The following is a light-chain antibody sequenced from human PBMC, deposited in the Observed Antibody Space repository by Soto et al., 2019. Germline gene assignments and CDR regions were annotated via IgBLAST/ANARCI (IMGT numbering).Light chain of an antibody. J-gene: IGKJ1*01. Sequence: EIVLTQSPATLSLSPGERATLFCRASQSVGSSLAWYQQKLGQAPRLLIYGASDRATDIPGRFSGSGSGTDLTLIISSLEPEDFAFYYCQQGSTWPWTFGQGTKVDIK. CDR3: QQGSTWPWT. V-gene: IGKV3-11*01. CDR1: QSVGSS. CDR2: GAS.